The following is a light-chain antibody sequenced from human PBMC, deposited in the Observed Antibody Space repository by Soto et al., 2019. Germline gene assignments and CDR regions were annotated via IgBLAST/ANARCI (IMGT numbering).Light chain of an antibody. Sequence: QPVLTQSPSASASLGASVKLTCTLSSGHSNYAIAWHQQQSEKGPRYLMNLNGDGSHSKGDGIPDRFSGSSSGAERYLTISSLQSEDEADYYCQTWGSGIVVFGGGTKLTVL. CDR1: SGHSNYA. CDR2: LNGDGSH. V-gene: IGLV4-69*01. CDR3: QTWGSGIVV. J-gene: IGLJ2*01.